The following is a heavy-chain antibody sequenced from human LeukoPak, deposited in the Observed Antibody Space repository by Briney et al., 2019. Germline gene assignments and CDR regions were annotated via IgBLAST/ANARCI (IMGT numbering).Heavy chain of an antibody. J-gene: IGHJ3*02. V-gene: IGHV4-59*01. Sequence: SETLSLTCTVSGGSISSYYWTWIRQPPGKGLEWIGYIYYSGSTNYNPSLKSRVSLSVDTSKNQFSLKLNSVTAADTAVYFCAREPPGIDDAFDIWGQGTMVTVSS. D-gene: IGHD2-15*01. CDR3: AREPPGIDDAFDI. CDR2: IYYSGST. CDR1: GGSISSYY.